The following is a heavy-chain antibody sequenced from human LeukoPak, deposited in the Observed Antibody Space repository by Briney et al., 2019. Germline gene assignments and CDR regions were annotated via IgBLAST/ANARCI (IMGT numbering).Heavy chain of an antibody. J-gene: IGHJ4*02. CDR3: ARHEGHQWLIYFDY. CDR1: GGSISGSPHY. D-gene: IGHD6-19*01. CDR2: IYYSGIT. V-gene: IGHV4-39*01. Sequence: PSETLSLTCAVSGGSISGSPHYWGWIRQPPGKGLEWIGSIYYSGITYYNPSLKSRVTMSVDTSKNQFSLKLDSVTSADTAVYYCARHEGHQWLIYFDYWGQGTLVTVSS.